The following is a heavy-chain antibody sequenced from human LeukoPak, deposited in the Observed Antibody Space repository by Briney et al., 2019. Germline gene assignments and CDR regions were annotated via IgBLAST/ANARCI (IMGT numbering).Heavy chain of an antibody. J-gene: IGHJ4*02. Sequence: GASVEVSCKVSGYTLTELSMHWVRQAPGRGLEWMGGFDPEDGETIYAQKFQGRVTMTEDTSTDTAYMELSSLRSEDTAVYYCATSAGFRGVATITNSDYWGQGTLVTVSS. CDR2: FDPEDGET. CDR1: GYTLTELS. D-gene: IGHD5-12*01. V-gene: IGHV1-24*01. CDR3: ATSAGFRGVATITNSDY.